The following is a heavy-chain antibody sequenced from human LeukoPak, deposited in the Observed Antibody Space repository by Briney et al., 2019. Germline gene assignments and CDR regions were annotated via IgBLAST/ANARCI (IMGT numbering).Heavy chain of an antibody. CDR3: AKARQPYSSSSGFDY. CDR1: GFTFSSYA. V-gene: IGHV3-23*01. Sequence: PGGSLRLSCAASGFTFSSYAMSWVRQAQGKGLEWVSAISGSGGSTHYADSVKGRFTISRDNSKNTLYLQMNSLRAEDTAVYYCAKARQPYSSSSGFDYWGQGTLVTVSS. J-gene: IGHJ4*02. D-gene: IGHD6-6*01. CDR2: ISGSGGST.